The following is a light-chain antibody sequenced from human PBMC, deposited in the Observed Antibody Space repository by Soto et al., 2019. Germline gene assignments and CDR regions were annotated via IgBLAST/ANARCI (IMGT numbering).Light chain of an antibody. CDR3: SSYSNSKPR. Sequence: QSVLTQPASVSGSPGQSITISCTGTSSDVDDYNYVSWYQQRPGQAPKLMIYEVNKRPSGVSNRFSGSKSGNTASLTISGLQAEDEADYYCSSYSNSKPRFGGGTKLTVL. CDR2: EVN. CDR1: SSDVDDYNY. J-gene: IGLJ3*02. V-gene: IGLV2-14*01.